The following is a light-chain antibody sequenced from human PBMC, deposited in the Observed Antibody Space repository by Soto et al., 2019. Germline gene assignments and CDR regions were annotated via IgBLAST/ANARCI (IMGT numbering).Light chain of an antibody. J-gene: IGKJ2*01. Sequence: EIVLTQSPAILSVSPGERATLSCRASQSISRSLAWYQQKPGQTPRLLISDASTRATGIPARFSGSGSGTEFTLTISRLQTEDFALYYCHPYNSWQPVTFGQGTKVAIK. V-gene: IGKV3-15*01. CDR3: HPYNSWQPVT. CDR2: DAS. CDR1: QSISRS.